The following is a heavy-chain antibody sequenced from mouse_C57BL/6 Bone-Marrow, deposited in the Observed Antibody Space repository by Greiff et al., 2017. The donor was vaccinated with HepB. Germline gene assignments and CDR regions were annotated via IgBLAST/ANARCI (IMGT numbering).Heavy chain of an antibody. Sequence: QVQLQQSGAELVKPGASVKISCKASGYAFSSYWMNWVKQRPGKGLEWIGQIYPGDGDTNYNGKFKGKATLTADKSSSTAYMQLSSLTSEDSAVYFCARSLITTVVGVDYWGQGTTLTVSS. CDR3: ARSLITTVVGVDY. J-gene: IGHJ2*01. D-gene: IGHD1-1*01. CDR1: GYAFSSYW. V-gene: IGHV1-80*01. CDR2: IYPGDGDT.